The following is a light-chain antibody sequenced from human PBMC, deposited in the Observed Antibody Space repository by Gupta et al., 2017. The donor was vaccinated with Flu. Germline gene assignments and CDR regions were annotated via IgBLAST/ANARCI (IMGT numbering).Light chain of an antibody. CDR1: SRY. V-gene: IGLV2-8*01. Sequence: QSALTQPPSASGSPGQSVTISCTATSRYVSWYQQHPGNAPKLLIYEVNKRPSGVPDRFSGSKYDNKESLTVSGLQSEEEAEDYCSSFAGRNGLFGGGTKLTVL. J-gene: IGLJ3*02. CDR2: EVN. CDR3: SSFAGRNGL.